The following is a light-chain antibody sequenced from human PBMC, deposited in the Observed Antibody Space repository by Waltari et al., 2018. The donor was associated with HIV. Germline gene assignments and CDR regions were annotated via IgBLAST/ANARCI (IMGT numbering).Light chain of an antibody. CDR3: AAWDDSLSGVV. CDR2: KDN. V-gene: IGLV1-47*01. CDR1: SSNIGSDY. J-gene: IGLJ2*01. Sequence: QSVLTQPPSASGTPGQRVTISCSGSSSNIGSDYVYWYQHLPGTAPKLLIYKDNRRPSGVPDRFSGSKSGTSASLAISGLRPEDEADYSCAAWDDSLSGVVFGGGTKLTVL.